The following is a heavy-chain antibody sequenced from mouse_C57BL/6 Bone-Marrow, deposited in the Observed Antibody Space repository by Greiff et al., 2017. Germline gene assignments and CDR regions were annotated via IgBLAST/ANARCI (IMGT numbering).Heavy chain of an antibody. D-gene: IGHD1-1*01. CDR2: IRNKANGYNT. V-gene: IGHV7-3*01. Sequence: EVKLMESGGGLVQPGGSLSLSCAASGFTFTDYYMSWVRQPPGKALEWLGFIRNKANGYNTEYSASVKGRFTISRDNSQSILYLQMNALRAEDSATYYCASLYGSRGNYAMDYWGQGTSVTVSS. CDR1: GFTFTDYY. J-gene: IGHJ4*01. CDR3: ASLYGSRGNYAMDY.